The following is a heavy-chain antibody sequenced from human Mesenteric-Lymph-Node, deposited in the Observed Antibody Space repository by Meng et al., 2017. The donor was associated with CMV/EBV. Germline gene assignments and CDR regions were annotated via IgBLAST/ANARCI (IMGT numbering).Heavy chain of an antibody. CDR3: AKDPSRNFDTFDI. J-gene: IGHJ3*02. CDR2: IYYDGSKK. CDR1: RFSFSGYG. D-gene: IGHD1-7*01. Sequence: GESLKISCAASRFSFSGYGMHWVRQAPGKGLEWVAFIYYDGSKKSYADSVKGRFTISRDNSKSTLFLQMDSLRAEDTAVYYCAKDPSRNFDTFDIWGQGTKVTVSS. V-gene: IGHV3-30*02.